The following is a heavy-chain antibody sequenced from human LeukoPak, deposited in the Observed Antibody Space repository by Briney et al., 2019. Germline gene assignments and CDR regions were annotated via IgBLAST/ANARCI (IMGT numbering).Heavy chain of an antibody. D-gene: IGHD2-15*01. CDR2: IYYSGST. V-gene: IGHV4-59*08. CDR1: GGSISSYY. CDR3: ARHVRTRIDR. Sequence: PXETLSLTCTVSGGSISSYYWSWIRQPPGKGLEWIGYIYYSGSTNYNPSLKSRVTISVDTSKNQFSLKLSSVTAADTAVYYCARHVRTRIDRWGQGTLVTVSS. J-gene: IGHJ5*02.